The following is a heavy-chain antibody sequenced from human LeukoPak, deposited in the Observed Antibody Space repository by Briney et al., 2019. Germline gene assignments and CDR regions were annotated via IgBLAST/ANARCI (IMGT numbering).Heavy chain of an antibody. CDR1: GYTFTSYG. CDR3: ARVVEDIAAAVYYFDY. J-gene: IGHJ4*02. CDR2: ISAYNGNT. D-gene: IGHD6-13*01. Sequence: GASVKVSCKASGYTFTSYGIIWVRQAPGQGLEWMGWISAYNGNTNYAQKLQGRVTMTTDTSTSTAYMELRSLRSDDTAVYYCARVVEDIAAAVYYFDYWGQGTLVTVSS. V-gene: IGHV1-18*01.